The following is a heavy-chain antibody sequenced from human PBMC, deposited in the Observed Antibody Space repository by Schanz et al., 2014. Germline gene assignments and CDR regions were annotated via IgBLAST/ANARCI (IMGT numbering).Heavy chain of an antibody. CDR3: ARDRRFFDRDDLYYFDS. Sequence: QVHLVQSGAEVKRPGASVKASCKASGYTFTSYGISWVRQAPGQGLEWMGWISSYNGNTKYPQKLQGRVTMTTDTSTSTAYMALTDLRSDDTAVYYCARDRRFFDRDDLYYFDSWGQGTLVTVSS. CDR1: GYTFTSYG. J-gene: IGHJ4*02. CDR2: ISSYNGNT. V-gene: IGHV1-18*01. D-gene: IGHD3-3*01.